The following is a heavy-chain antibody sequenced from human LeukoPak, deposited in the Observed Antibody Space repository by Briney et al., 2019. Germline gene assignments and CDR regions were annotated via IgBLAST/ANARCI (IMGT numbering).Heavy chain of an antibody. CDR3: ARTYYYDSSGYYGFDY. D-gene: IGHD3-22*01. CDR1: GYTFTGYY. V-gene: IGHV1-2*02. J-gene: IGHJ4*02. CDR2: INPNSGGT. Sequence: GASVKVSCKASGYTFTGYYMHWVRQAPGQGLEWMGWINPNSGGTNYAQKFQGRATMTRDTSISTAYMELSRLRSDDTAVYYCARTYYYDSSGYYGFDYWGQGTLVTVSS.